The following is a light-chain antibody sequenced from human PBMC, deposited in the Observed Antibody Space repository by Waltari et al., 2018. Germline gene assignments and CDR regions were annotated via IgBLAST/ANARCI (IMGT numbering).Light chain of an antibody. V-gene: IGLV3-10*01. CDR3: YSTDSSGNHRV. Sequence: SYELTQPPSVSVSPGQTARITCPGDDLQKKYPYWYQQKPGQAPAGVIYEDTKRPSGIPERFSGSSSGTMATFTISGAQVEDEADYYCYSTDSSGNHRVFGRGTKLTVL. CDR2: EDT. J-gene: IGLJ3*02. CDR1: DLQKKY.